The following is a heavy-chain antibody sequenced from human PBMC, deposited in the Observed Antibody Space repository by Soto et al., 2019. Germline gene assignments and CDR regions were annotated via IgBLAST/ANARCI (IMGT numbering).Heavy chain of an antibody. CDR1: GFAFTSSA. V-gene: IGHV1-58*01. D-gene: IGHD3-3*01. CDR2: IVVGSGNT. CDR3: AAVRFARSESPNFDY. J-gene: IGHJ4*02. Sequence: SXKVSCKASGFAFTSSAVQWVRQARGQRLEWIGWIVVGSGNTNYAQKFQERVTITRDMSTSTAYMELSSLRSEDTAVYYCAAVRFARSESPNFDYWGQGTLVTVSS.